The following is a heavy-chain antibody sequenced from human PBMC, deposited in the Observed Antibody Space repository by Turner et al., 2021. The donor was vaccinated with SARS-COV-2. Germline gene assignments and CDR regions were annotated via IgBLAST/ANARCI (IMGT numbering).Heavy chain of an antibody. V-gene: IGHV3-48*01. CDR1: VFTFSNYS. CDR3: ARERGYSYGPYYYGMDV. D-gene: IGHD5-18*01. Sequence: EVQLVESGGGLVQPGGSLRLSCAASVFTFSNYSMNWVRQAPGKGLEWVSYISSSSSTIYYADSVKGRFTISRDNAKNSLYLQMNSLRAEDTAVYYCARERGYSYGPYYYGMDVWGQGTTVTVSS. CDR2: ISSSSSTI. J-gene: IGHJ6*02.